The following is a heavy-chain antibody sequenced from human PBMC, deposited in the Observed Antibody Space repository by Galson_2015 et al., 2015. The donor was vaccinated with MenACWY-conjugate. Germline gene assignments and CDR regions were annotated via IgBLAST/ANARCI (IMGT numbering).Heavy chain of an antibody. J-gene: IGHJ4*02. Sequence: SLRLSCAASGFTFSSYPMHWVRQTPGKGLEWVALMSYDGSNQYYADSLKGRLTISRDNSKSTLYLQIDSLRAEDTAVYYCARGLIGYSSGPLDFWGQGALVTVSS. CDR2: MSYDGSNQ. D-gene: IGHD6-19*01. CDR1: GFTFSSYP. CDR3: ARGLIGYSSGPLDF. V-gene: IGHV3-30*01.